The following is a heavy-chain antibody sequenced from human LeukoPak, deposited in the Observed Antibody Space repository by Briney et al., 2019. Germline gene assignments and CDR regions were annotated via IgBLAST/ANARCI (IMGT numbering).Heavy chain of an antibody. J-gene: IGHJ4*02. V-gene: IGHV3-74*01. Sequence: GGSLRLSCAASGFTFNSYWMHWVRQDPGKGLVWVSRINTDGSTTTYADSVKGRFTISRDNAKNTLFLQMNSLRAEDTSVYYCARGATVKYYFDYWGQGTLVTVSS. D-gene: IGHD4-17*01. CDR1: GFTFNSYW. CDR2: INTDGSTT. CDR3: ARGATVKYYFDY.